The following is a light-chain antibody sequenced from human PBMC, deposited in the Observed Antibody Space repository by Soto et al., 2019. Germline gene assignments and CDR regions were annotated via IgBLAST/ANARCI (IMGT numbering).Light chain of an antibody. CDR2: EVS. V-gene: IGLV2-14*01. J-gene: IGLJ2*01. Sequence: QPVLTQPASVSGSPGQSITISCTGTSSDVGGYNYVSWYQQHPGKAPKLMIYEVSNRPSGVSNRFSGSKSGNTASLTISGLQAEDEADYYCSSYTSSNTHVVFGGGTQLTVL. CDR3: SSYTSSNTHVV. CDR1: SSDVGGYNY.